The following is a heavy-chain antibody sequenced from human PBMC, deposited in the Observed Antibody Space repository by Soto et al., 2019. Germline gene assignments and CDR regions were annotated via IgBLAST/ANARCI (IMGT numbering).Heavy chain of an antibody. CDR1: GFTFTSSA. CDR2: IVVGSGNT. CDR3: AAVPLLTGGGYERHYFDY. D-gene: IGHD5-12*01. J-gene: IGHJ4*02. Sequence: SVKISSTASGFTFTSSAMQWVRQARGQRLEWIGWIVVGSGNTNYAQKFQERVTITRDMSTSTAYMELSSLRSEDTAVYYCAAVPLLTGGGYERHYFDYWGQGTLVTVSS. V-gene: IGHV1-58*02.